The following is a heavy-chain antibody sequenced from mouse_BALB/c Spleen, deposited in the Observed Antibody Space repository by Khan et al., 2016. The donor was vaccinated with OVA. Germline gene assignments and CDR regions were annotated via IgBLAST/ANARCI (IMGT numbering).Heavy chain of an antibody. J-gene: IGHJ4*01. Sequence: VQLKESGGGLVQPGGSRKLSCAASGFTFSDYGMAWVRQAPGKGPEWVAFISNLAYSIYYADTVTGRFTISRENAKNTLYLEMSSLRSEDTAMYYCARSWAMDYWGQGTPVTVSS. V-gene: IGHV5-15*02. CDR2: ISNLAYSI. CDR3: ARSWAMDY. CDR1: GFTFSDYG.